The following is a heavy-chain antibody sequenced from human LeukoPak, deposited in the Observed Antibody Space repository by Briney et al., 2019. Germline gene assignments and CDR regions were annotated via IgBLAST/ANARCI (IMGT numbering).Heavy chain of an antibody. CDR2: INHSGST. V-gene: IGHV4-34*01. J-gene: IGHJ4*02. CDR3: ARVGRYYYDSSGYYYPLSLYDY. CDR1: GGSFSGYY. Sequence: PETLSLTCAVYGGSFSGYYWSWIRQPPGKGLEWIGEINHSGSTNYNPSLKSRVTISVDTSKNQFSLKLSSVTAADTAVYYCARVGRYYYDSSGYYYPLSLYDYWGQGTLVTVSS. D-gene: IGHD3-22*01.